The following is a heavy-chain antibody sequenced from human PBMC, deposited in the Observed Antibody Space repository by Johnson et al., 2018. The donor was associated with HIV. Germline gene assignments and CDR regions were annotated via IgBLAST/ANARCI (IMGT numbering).Heavy chain of an antibody. D-gene: IGHD3-22*01. CDR1: GFTFSSYG. J-gene: IGHJ3*02. CDR2: ISYDGSNQ. CDR3: ANFGDDSRKDRPETHDAFDI. Sequence: QVQLVESGGGVVQPGRSLRLSCAASGFTFSSYGMHWVRQAPGKGLEWVAVISYDGSNQYYADSVKGRFTISRDNSKNTLYLQMNSRRAEDTAVYYCANFGDDSRKDRPETHDAFDIWGQGTMVTVSS. V-gene: IGHV3-30*18.